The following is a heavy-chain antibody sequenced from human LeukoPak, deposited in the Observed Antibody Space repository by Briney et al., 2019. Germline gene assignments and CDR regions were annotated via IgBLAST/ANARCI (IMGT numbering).Heavy chain of an antibody. CDR2: INHSGST. D-gene: IGHD2-15*01. CDR3: ARVVPTYCSGGSCYYGLFDY. Sequence: SETLSLTCAVYGGSFSGYYWSWIRQPPGKGLEWIGEINHSGSTNYNPSLKSRVTMSVDTSKNQFSLKLSSVTAADTAVYYCARVVPTYCSGGSCYYGLFDYWGQGTLVTVSS. V-gene: IGHV4-34*01. J-gene: IGHJ4*02. CDR1: GGSFSGYY.